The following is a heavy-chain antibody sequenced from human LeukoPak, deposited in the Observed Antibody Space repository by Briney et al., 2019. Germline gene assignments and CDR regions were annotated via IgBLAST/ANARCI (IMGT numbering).Heavy chain of an antibody. CDR2: IYYSGST. J-gene: IGHJ6*02. D-gene: IGHD1-1*01. Sequence: SETLSLTCTVSGGSISSYYWSWIRQPPGKGLEWLGYIYYSGSTYYNPSLKSRVTISVDTSKNQFSLKLSSVTAADTAVYYCARVGGTNYYYYGMDVWGQGTTVTVSS. CDR1: GGSISSYY. V-gene: IGHV4-59*01. CDR3: ARVGGTNYYYYGMDV.